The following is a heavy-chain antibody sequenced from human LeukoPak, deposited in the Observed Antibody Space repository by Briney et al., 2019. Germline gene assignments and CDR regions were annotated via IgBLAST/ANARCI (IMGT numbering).Heavy chain of an antibody. D-gene: IGHD6-6*01. Sequence: GGSLRLSCAASGFTFSSYWMSWVRQAPGTGLEWVSNIRQHGGEIYYVDSVKGRFPISRDNAKNSLYLQMNSLRAEDTAVYYCARVVHHGPYYYMDVWGKGTTVTVSS. CDR1: GFTFSSYW. CDR2: IRQHGGEI. CDR3: ARVVHHGPYYYMDV. J-gene: IGHJ6*03. V-gene: IGHV3-7*01.